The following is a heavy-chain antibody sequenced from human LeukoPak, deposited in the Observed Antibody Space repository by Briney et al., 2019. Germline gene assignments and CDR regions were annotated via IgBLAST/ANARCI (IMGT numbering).Heavy chain of an antibody. CDR2: ISGSGGST. CDR3: AKEYCSGGSCYSLYTMGLDP. D-gene: IGHD2-15*01. CDR1: GFTFSSYA. J-gene: IGHJ5*02. V-gene: IGHV3-23*01. Sequence: GSLRLSCAASGFTFSSYAMSWVRQAPGKGLEWVSAISGSGGSTYYADSVKGRFTISRDNSKNTLYLQMNSLRDEDTAVYYCAKEYCSGGSCYSLYTMGLDPWGQGTLVTVSS.